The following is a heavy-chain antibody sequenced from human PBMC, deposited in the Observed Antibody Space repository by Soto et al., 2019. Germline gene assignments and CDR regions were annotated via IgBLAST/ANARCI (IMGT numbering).Heavy chain of an antibody. D-gene: IGHD1-1*01. CDR1: GYSFTSYW. J-gene: IGHJ6*02. CDR2: IDPSDSYT. V-gene: IGHV5-10-1*01. CDR3: ASTIADYYYYYGMDV. Sequence: GESLKISRKGSGYSFTSYWISWVRQMPGKGLEWMGRIDPSDSYTNYSPSFQGHVTISADKSISTAYLQWSSLKASDTAMYYCASTIADYYYYYGMDVWGQGTTVTVSS.